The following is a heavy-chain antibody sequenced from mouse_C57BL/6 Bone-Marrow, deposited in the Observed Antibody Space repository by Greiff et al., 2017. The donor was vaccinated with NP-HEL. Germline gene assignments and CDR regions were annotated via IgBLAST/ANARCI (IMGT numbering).Heavy chain of an antibody. CDR3: ARNYYGSRKGLDY. CDR2: IYWDDDK. CDR1: GFSLSTSGMG. Sequence: QVTLKESGPGILQSSQTLSLTCSFSGFSLSTSGMGVSWIRQPSGKGLVWLAHIYWDDDKRYNPFLKSRLTISKNTSRNQVILNITSVDTTDTATYNCARNYYGSRKGLDYWGQGTTLTVSS. V-gene: IGHV8-12*01. J-gene: IGHJ2*01. D-gene: IGHD1-1*01.